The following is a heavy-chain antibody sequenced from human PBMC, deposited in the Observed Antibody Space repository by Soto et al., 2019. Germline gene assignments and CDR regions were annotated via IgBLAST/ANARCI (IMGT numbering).Heavy chain of an antibody. CDR2: IIPSATT. D-gene: IGHD1-26*01. CDR3: ITTYSGTPARPYLDL. Sequence: GGSLRLSCAASGFSFSDYTMNWVRQAPGKGLEWVALIIPSATTYYAAPVKGRFTISRDDSKNMLYLQMNSLKTEDTAVYYCITTYSGTPARPYLDLWGQGTPVTVSS. V-gene: IGHV3-15*06. J-gene: IGHJ4*02. CDR1: GFSFSDYT.